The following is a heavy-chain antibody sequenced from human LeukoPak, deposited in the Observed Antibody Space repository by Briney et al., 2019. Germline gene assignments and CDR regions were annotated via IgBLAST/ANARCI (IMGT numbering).Heavy chain of an antibody. J-gene: IGHJ4*02. CDR2: ISYDGSNK. CDR3: ARGGMVRDRRHFQFDH. V-gene: IGHV3-30*03. CDR1: GFTFSSYG. D-gene: IGHD3-10*01. Sequence: PGRSLRLSCAASGFTFSSYGMHWVRQAPGKGLEWVAVISYDGSNKYYADSVKGRFTISRDNSKNTLYLQMNSLRAEDTAVYYCARGGMVRDRRHFQFDHWGQGTLVTVSS.